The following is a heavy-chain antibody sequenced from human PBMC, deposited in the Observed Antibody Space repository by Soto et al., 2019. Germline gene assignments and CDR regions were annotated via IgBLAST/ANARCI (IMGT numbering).Heavy chain of an antibody. V-gene: IGHV1-18*01. Sequence: GASVKVSCKASGYTFTSYGISWVRQAPGQGLEWMGWISAYNGNTNYAQKLQGRVTMTTDTSTSTAYMELRSLRSDDTAVYYCAYLHGDFWSGYYDYWGQGTLVTVSS. D-gene: IGHD3-3*01. CDR1: GYTFTSYG. CDR2: ISAYNGNT. J-gene: IGHJ4*02. CDR3: AYLHGDFWSGYYDY.